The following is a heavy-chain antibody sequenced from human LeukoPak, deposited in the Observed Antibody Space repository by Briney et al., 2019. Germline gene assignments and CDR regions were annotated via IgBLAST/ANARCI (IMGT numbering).Heavy chain of an antibody. CDR1: GFTFSSYG. D-gene: IGHD3-10*01. V-gene: IGHV3-30*18. CDR3: AKALSGSYHDY. Sequence: PGRSLRLSCAASGFTFSSYGMHWVRQAPGKGLEWVAVISYDGSNKYYADSVKGRFTISRDNSKNTLYLQMNSLRAEDTAVYYCAKALSGSYHDYWGQGTLVTVSS. J-gene: IGHJ4*02. CDR2: ISYDGSNK.